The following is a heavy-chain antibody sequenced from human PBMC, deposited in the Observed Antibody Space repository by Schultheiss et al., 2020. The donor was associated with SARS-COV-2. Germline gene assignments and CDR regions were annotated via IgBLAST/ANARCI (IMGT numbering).Heavy chain of an antibody. J-gene: IGHJ5*02. CDR3: ARGYYYDSSGYSEWFDP. V-gene: IGHV4-59*12. CDR1: GGSISSYY. CDR2: IYYSGST. Sequence: TLSLTCTVSGGSISSYYWSWIRQPPGKGLEWIGYIYYSGSTNYNPSLKSRVTMSVDTSKNQFSLKLSSVTAADTAVYYCARGYYYDSSGYSEWFDPWGQGTLVTVSS. D-gene: IGHD3-22*01.